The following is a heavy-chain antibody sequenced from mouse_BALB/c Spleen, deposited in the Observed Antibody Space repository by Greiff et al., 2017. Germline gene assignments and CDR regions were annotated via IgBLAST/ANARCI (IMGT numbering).Heavy chain of an antibody. D-gene: IGHD1-1*01. Sequence: VQLKQSGAELVKPGASVKLSCTASGFNIKDTYMHWVKQRPEQGLEWIGRIDPANGNTKYDPKFQGKATITADTSSNTAYLQLSSLTSEDTAVYYSAPHYYGSSFDVWGAGTTVTVAS. V-gene: IGHV14-3*02. CDR2: IDPANGNT. J-gene: IGHJ1*01. CDR1: GFNIKDTY. CDR3: APHYYGSSFDV.